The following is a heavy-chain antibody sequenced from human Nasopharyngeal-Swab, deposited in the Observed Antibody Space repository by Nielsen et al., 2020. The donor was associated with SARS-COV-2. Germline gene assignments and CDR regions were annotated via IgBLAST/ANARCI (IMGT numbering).Heavy chain of an antibody. CDR1: GYTFTSYG. CDR2: ISAYNGNT. Sequence: ASVNASCKASGYTFTSYGISWVRQAPGQGLEWMGSISAYNGNTNYAQKLQGRVTMTTDTSTSTAYMELRSLRSDDTAVYYCARLTQKYYDFWSGYPPDYYYYYGMDVWGQGSTVTVSS. V-gene: IGHV1-18*04. CDR3: ARLTQKYYDFWSGYPPDYYYYYGMDV. J-gene: IGHJ6*02. D-gene: IGHD3-3*01.